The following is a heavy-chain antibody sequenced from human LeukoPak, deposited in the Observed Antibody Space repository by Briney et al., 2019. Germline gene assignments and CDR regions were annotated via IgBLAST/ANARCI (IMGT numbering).Heavy chain of an antibody. V-gene: IGHV3-23*01. J-gene: IGHJ4*02. CDR3: AKDLPQYTYGFDY. CDR1: GFPFSGYA. Sequence: GGSLRLSCAASGFPFSGYAMSWVRQAPGKGLGWVSTIYGSGTSTYYADSVKGRFTISRDNSKNTLYLQMTSLRAEDTAVYYCAKDLPQYTYGFDYWGQGTLVTVSS. D-gene: IGHD5-18*01. CDR2: IYGSGTST.